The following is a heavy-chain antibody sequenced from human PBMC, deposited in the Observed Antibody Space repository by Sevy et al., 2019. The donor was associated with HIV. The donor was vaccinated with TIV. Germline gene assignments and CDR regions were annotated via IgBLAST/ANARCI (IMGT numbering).Heavy chain of an antibody. CDR1: GGTFSSYA. V-gene: IGHV1-69*13. J-gene: IGHJ4*02. CDR3: ARGSDYYDSSGYSDY. CDR2: IIPIFGTA. D-gene: IGHD3-22*01. Sequence: ASVKVSCKASGGTFSSYAISWVQQAPGQGLEWMGGIIPIFGTANYAQKFQGRVTITADESTITAYMELSSLRSEDTAVYYCARGSDYYDSSGYSDYWGQGTLVTVSS.